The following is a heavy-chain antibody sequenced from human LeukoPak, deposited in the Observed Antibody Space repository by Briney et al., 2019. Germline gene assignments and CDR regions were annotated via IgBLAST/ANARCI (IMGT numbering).Heavy chain of an antibody. Sequence: GGSLRLSCVASEFTFSKYWMHWVRQARGKGLVSVSRINNDGSRTTYADSVKGRFTISRDNSKNTLYLQMNNLRAEDTAIYYCAKDWDGHSGYGDYWGQGTLVIVSS. CDR1: EFTFSKYW. J-gene: IGHJ4*02. D-gene: IGHD5-12*01. CDR3: AKDWDGHSGYGDY. CDR2: INNDGSRT. V-gene: IGHV3-74*01.